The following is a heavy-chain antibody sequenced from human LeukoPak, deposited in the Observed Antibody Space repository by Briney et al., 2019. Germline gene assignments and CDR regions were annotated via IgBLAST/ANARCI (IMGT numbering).Heavy chain of an antibody. CDR3: AREFTTVVTLDAFDI. V-gene: IGHV3-7*05. CDR2: IKQDGSEK. J-gene: IGHJ3*02. D-gene: IGHD4-23*01. CDR1: GFTFSNYG. Sequence: PGGSLRLSCAASGFTFSNYGITWVRQAPGKGPEWVSNIKQDGSEKYYVDSVMGRFTISRDNAKNSLYLQMNSLRAEDTAVYYCAREFTTVVTLDAFDIWGQGTMVTVSS.